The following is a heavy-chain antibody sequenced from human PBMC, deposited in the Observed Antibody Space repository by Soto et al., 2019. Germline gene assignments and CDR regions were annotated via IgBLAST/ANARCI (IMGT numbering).Heavy chain of an antibody. D-gene: IGHD4-17*01. J-gene: IGHJ4*02. CDR2: IIPILGIA. CDR3: ARGHGDYADY. V-gene: IGHV1-69*02. CDR1: GGTFSSYT. Sequence: QVQLVQSGAEVKKPGSSVKVSCKASGGTFSSYTISWVRQAPGQGLEWMGRIIPILGIANYAQKFQGRVTITADNSTSRAYMELSSLRSEDTAVDYCARGHGDYADYWGQGTLVTVSS.